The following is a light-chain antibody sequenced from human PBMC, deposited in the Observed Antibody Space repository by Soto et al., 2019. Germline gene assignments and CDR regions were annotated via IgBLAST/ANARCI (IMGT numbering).Light chain of an antibody. V-gene: IGKV3-20*01. CDR1: QSVASSY. CDR2: SAS. J-gene: IGKJ2*01. Sequence: EVVLTQSPGTLSLSPGERVTLSCRASQSVASSYLAWYQQKPGRAPRLLFYSASSRATGIPDRFSGSGSGTDFTLTISRLEPEDFAVYYCQQYNNWPHTFGQGTKVDIK. CDR3: QQYNNWPHT.